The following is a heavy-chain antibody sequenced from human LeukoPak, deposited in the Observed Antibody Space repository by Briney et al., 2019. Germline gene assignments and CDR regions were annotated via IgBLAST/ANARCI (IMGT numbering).Heavy chain of an antibody. Sequence: GASVKVSCKASGYTLTGYYMHWVRQAPGQGPEWMGWINGNSGGTKYAQKFEGRVTMTSDTSTSTDQMDLGTLRSDDTAVYYCARENIEQWPAFDYWGQGTPVTVSS. CDR3: ARENIEQWPAFDY. V-gene: IGHV1-2*02. J-gene: IGHJ4*02. CDR2: INGNSGGT. D-gene: IGHD1/OR15-1a*01. CDR1: GYTLTGYY.